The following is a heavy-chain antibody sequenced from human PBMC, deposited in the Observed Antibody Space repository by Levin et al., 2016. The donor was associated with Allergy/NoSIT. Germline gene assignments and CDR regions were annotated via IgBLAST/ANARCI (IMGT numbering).Heavy chain of an antibody. J-gene: IGHJ4*02. Sequence: LSLTCAASGFIFSSYAMSWVRQDPGKGLEWVSGISDSGSITYYADSVKGRFTISRDNSKNTLYLQMNSLKAEDTAVYYCAKSGRREQWLAEWGYWGQGTLVTVSS. CDR2: ISDSGSIT. D-gene: IGHD6-19*01. CDR3: AKSGRREQWLAEWGY. CDR1: GFIFSSYA. V-gene: IGHV3-23*01.